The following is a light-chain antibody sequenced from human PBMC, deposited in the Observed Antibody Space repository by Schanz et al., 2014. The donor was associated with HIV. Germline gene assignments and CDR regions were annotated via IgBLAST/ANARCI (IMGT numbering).Light chain of an antibody. CDR2: KAS. J-gene: IGKJ2*01. V-gene: IGKV1-5*03. Sequence: DIQMTQSPSTLSASLGDRVTITCRASQSISRWLAWYQQKPGKAPNLLIFKASSLHSGVPSRFIGSGSGTEFTLAISSLQPDDSATYYCQQYKTSSTSTPYTFGQGTKVEIK. CDR1: QSISRW. CDR3: QQYKTSSTSTPYT.